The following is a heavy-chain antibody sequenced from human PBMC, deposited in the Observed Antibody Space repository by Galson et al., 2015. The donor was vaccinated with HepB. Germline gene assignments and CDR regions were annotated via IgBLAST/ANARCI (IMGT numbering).Heavy chain of an antibody. J-gene: IGHJ4*02. CDR1: GGTFSSYA. V-gene: IGHV1-69*06. CDR3: ARKYCSSTSCYDDY. D-gene: IGHD2-2*01. CDR2: IIPIFGTA. Sequence: SVKVSCKASGGTFSSYAISWVRQAPGQGLEWMGGIIPIFGTANYAQKFQGRVTITADKSTSTAYMELSSLRSEDTAVYYCARKYCSSTSCYDDYWGQGTLVTVSS.